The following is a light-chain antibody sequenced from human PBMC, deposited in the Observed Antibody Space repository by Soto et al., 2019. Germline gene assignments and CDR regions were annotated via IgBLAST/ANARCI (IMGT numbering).Light chain of an antibody. CDR1: QSVSHA. V-gene: IGKV3-11*01. Sequence: EVVLTQSPATLSLSPGDRATLSCRASQSVSHALAWYQQKPGQAPRLLIHDASSRAIGIPARFSGSGSETDFTLTISSLEPEDFAVYYCQQRGSWPPSITFGQGTRLEIK. CDR2: DAS. J-gene: IGKJ5*01. CDR3: QQRGSWPPSIT.